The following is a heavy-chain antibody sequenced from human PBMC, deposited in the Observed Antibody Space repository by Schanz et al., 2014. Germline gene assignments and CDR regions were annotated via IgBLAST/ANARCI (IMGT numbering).Heavy chain of an antibody. D-gene: IGHD3-3*01. V-gene: IGHV4-34*01. Sequence: QVQLQQWGAGLLKPSETLSLSCAVYGGSLSGYYWGWVRQPPRKGLEWIGKINQRGRASYNPSLKSGVTRSVDTPNNQSSMKVTSVTAADTALYFCARGYDFWSGLRGGDYWGQGTLVTVSS. CDR1: GGSLSGYY. CDR2: INQRGRA. J-gene: IGHJ4*02. CDR3: ARGYDFWSGLRGGDY.